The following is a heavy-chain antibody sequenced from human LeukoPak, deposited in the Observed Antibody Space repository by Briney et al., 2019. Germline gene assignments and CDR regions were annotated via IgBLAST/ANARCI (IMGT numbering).Heavy chain of an antibody. CDR3: ATKSSGYYMY. Sequence: ASVKVSCKASGYTFTGYNMQWLRQAPGQGLEWMGWINPNSGGTKYAQKFQGRVTMTRDTSISTAYMELSGLRSDDTAVYYCATKSSGYYMYWGQGALVTVSS. CDR2: INPNSGGT. D-gene: IGHD3-3*01. J-gene: IGHJ4*02. CDR1: GYTFTGYN. V-gene: IGHV1-2*02.